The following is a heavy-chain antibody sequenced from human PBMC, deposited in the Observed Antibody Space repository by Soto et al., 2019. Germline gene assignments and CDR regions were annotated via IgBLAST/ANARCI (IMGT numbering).Heavy chain of an antibody. J-gene: IGHJ4*02. V-gene: IGHV3-23*01. Sequence: EVQLLESGGGLVQPGGSLRLSCEASGFIFSTYTMSWVRQAPGKGLEWVSAVLQTGSSTYYANSVKGRFTISRDNSQNTLYLQMNNLRVEDTAVYYCAKDFTPDGYWDFDYWGQGTLVTVSS. CDR2: VLQTGSST. D-gene: IGHD4-17*01. CDR1: GFIFSTYT. CDR3: AKDFTPDGYWDFDY.